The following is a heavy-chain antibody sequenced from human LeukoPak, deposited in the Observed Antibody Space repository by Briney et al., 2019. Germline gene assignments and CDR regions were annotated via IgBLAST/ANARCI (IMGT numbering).Heavy chain of an antibody. Sequence: GGSLRLSCAASGFTFSSYSMNWVRQAPGKGLEWVSSISSSSSYIYYADSVKGRFTISRDNAKNSLYLQMNSLRAEDTAVYYCARDRRQAGWLSYYYMDVWGKGTTVTVSS. V-gene: IGHV3-21*01. J-gene: IGHJ6*03. CDR2: ISSSSSYI. CDR3: ARDRRQAGWLSYYYMDV. D-gene: IGHD3-22*01. CDR1: GFTFSSYS.